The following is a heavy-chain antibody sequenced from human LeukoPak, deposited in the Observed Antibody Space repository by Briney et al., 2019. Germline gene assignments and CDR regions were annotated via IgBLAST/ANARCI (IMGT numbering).Heavy chain of an antibody. Sequence: SETLSLTCTVSGGSISSYYWSWIRQPPGKGLEWIGYIYHSGSTNYNPSLNSRVTISIDTFKNQFSLKLTSVTAADTAVYYCAGTPIWLSSDYWGQGSLVTVS. J-gene: IGHJ4*02. V-gene: IGHV4-59*08. D-gene: IGHD5-24*01. CDR3: AGTPIWLSSDY. CDR2: IYHSGST. CDR1: GGSISSYY.